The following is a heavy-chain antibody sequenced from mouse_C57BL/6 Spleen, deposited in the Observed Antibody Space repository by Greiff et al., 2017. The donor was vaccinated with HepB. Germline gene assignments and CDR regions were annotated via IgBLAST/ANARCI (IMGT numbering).Heavy chain of an antibody. CDR2: INPSNGGT. V-gene: IGHV1-53*01. CDR3: ARSNPIYYDYDGAMDY. J-gene: IGHJ4*01. D-gene: IGHD2-4*01. Sequence: QVQLQQPGTELVKPGASVKLSCKASGYTFTSYWMHWVKQRPGQGLEWIGNINPSNGGTNYNEKFKSKATLTVDKSSSIAYMQLSSLTSEDSAVYYCARSNPIYYDYDGAMDYWGQGTSVTVSS. CDR1: GYTFTSYW.